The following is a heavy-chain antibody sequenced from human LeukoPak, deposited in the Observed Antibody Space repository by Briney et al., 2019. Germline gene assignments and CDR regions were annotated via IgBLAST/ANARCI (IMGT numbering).Heavy chain of an antibody. CDR2: IYHSGST. Sequence: PSETLSLTCTVSGGAISSDAYSWSWIRQPPGKGLEWIGYIYHSGSTHYNPSLYNPSLKSRVTISIDRSKNQFSLKLTSVTAADTAVYYCARGGGSCSGPGCLSLPLDVWGKGTAVTVSS. CDR3: ARGGGSCSGPGCLSLPLDV. CDR1: GGAISSDAYS. V-gene: IGHV4-30-2*01. D-gene: IGHD6-19*01. J-gene: IGHJ6*04.